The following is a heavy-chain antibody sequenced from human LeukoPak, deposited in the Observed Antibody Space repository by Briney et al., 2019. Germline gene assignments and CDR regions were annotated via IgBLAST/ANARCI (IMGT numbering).Heavy chain of an antibody. Sequence: SETLSLTCTVSGGSIRSYYWSWIRQPPGEGLEWIGYIYYSGSTNYNPSLKSRVTISVDTSNNQFSLKLSSVTAADTAVYYCARHAAYYDILTGYSPYYFDYWGQGTLVTVSS. J-gene: IGHJ4*02. CDR3: ARHAAYYDILTGYSPYYFDY. CDR1: GGSIRSYY. CDR2: IYYSGST. D-gene: IGHD3-9*01. V-gene: IGHV4-59*08.